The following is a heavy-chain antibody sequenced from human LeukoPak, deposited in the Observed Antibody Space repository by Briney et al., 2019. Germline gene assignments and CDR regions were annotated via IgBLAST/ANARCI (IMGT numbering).Heavy chain of an antibody. CDR1: GFTVITND. CDR3: ARGVEPLAANTLAY. D-gene: IGHD1-14*01. V-gene: IGHV3-53*01. Sequence: PGGSLRLSCAASGFTVITNDMTWVPQSPGKGLEWVAVLFIDGNTKSADSVQGRFTISRDNYENTLYLEMNSLSPDDTAVYYCARGVEPLAANTLAYWGQGTLVTVSS. CDR2: LFIDGNT. J-gene: IGHJ4*02.